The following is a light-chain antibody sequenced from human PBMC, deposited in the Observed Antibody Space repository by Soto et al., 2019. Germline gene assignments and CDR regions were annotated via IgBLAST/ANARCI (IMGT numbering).Light chain of an antibody. V-gene: IGKV3-20*01. Sequence: EIVLTQSPGALSLSPGDRATLSCWASESIGDYLAWYQQRPGQAPRLLIYAASRRASGTPHRFSGSGSERAFTLAISGLEHADFGVYYCQQYVTSPSITFGQGTRLEI. CDR3: QQYVTSPSIT. CDR1: ESIGDY. J-gene: IGKJ5*01. CDR2: AAS.